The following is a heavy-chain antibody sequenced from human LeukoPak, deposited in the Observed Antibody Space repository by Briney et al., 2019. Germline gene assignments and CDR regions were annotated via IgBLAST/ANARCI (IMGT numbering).Heavy chain of an antibody. CDR3: AKDQDYDFWSGYYGLYNWYDP. Sequence: GGSPRLSCAASGFTFSSYDMSWVRQAPGKGLEWVSAISGSGGSTYYADSVKGRFTISRDNSKNTLYLQMNSLRAEDTAVYYCAKDQDYDFWSGYYGLYNWYDPWGQGTLVTVSS. CDR1: GFTFSSYD. D-gene: IGHD3-3*01. J-gene: IGHJ5*02. V-gene: IGHV3-23*01. CDR2: ISGSGGST.